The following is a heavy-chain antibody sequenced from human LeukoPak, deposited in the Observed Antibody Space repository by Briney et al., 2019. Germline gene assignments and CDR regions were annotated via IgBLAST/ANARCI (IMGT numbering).Heavy chain of an antibody. V-gene: IGHV3-23*01. CDR3: ARDRIAAAGILTSFDY. J-gene: IGHJ4*02. D-gene: IGHD6-13*01. CDR2: ISGSGGST. CDR1: GFTFSSYA. Sequence: GGSLRLSCAASGFTFSSYAMSWVRQAPGKGLEWVSAISGSGGSTYYADSVKGRFTISRDNSKNTLYLQMNSLRAEDTAVYHCARDRIAAAGILTSFDYWGQGTLVTVSS.